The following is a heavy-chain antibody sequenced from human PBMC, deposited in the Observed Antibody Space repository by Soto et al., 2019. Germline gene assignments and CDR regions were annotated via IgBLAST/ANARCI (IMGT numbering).Heavy chain of an antibody. CDR1: GYTFTSYG. V-gene: IGHV1-18*01. J-gene: IGHJ5*02. CDR2: ISAYNGNT. CDR3: ARDPGSPYFDWLLNWFDP. Sequence: ASVKVSCKASGYTFTSYGISWVRQAPGQGLEWMGWISAYNGNTNYAQKLQGRVTMTTDTSTSTAYMELRSLRSDDTAVYYCARDPGSPYFDWLLNWFDPWGQGTLVTVSS. D-gene: IGHD3-9*01.